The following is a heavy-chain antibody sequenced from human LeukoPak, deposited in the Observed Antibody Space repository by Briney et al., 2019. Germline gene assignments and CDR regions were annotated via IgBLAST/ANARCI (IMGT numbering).Heavy chain of an antibody. J-gene: IGHJ6*02. CDR2: IYYSGST. D-gene: IGHD1-26*01. CDR1: GGSISSYY. CDR3: ARCSRVGAPDGMDV. V-gene: IGHV4-59*01. Sequence: SETLSLTCTVSGGSISSYYWSWIRQPPGKGLEWIGYIYYSGSTNYNPSLKSRVTISVDTSKNQFSLKLSSVTAADTAVYYCARCSRVGAPDGMDVWGQGTTVTVSS.